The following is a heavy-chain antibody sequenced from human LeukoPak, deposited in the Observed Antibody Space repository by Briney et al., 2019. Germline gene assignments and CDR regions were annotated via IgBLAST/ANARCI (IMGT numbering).Heavy chain of an antibody. CDR2: IYSGGST. CDR3: AKDIWGGTAMVFDY. V-gene: IGHV3-53*01. CDR1: GFTVSSNY. Sequence: GGSLRLSCAASGFTVSSNYMSWVRQAPGKGLEWVSVIYSGGSTYYADSVKGRFTISRHNSRNTLYLQMNSLRDDDTAVYYCAKDIWGGTAMVFDYWGQGTLVTVSS. J-gene: IGHJ4*02. D-gene: IGHD5-18*01.